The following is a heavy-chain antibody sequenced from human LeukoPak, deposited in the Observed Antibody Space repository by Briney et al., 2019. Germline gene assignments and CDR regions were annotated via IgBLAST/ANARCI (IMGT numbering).Heavy chain of an antibody. CDR1: GYTFTSYY. D-gene: IGHD3-10*01. CDR2: INPNSGGT. J-gene: IGHJ5*02. CDR3: ATNILVRDIINWFDP. Sequence: ASVKVSCKASGYTFTSYYMHWVRQAPGQGLEWMGWINPNSGGTNYAQKFQGRVTMTRDTSISTAYMELGSLRSDDTAVYYCATNILVRDIINWFDPWGQGTLVTVSS. V-gene: IGHV1-2*02.